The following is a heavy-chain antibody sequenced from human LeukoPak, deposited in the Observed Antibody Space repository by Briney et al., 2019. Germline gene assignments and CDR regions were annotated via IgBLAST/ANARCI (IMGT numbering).Heavy chain of an antibody. D-gene: IGHD4-17*01. CDR2: ISASGGST. CDR3: AKDGYGDYGRRGAFDI. J-gene: IGHJ3*02. Sequence: PGGSLRLSCAASGFTFSSYWMHWVRQAPGKGLEWVSVISASGGSTYYADSVKGRFTISRDNSKNTLYLQMNSLRAEDTAAYYCAKDGYGDYGRRGAFDIWGQGTVVTVSS. V-gene: IGHV3-23*01. CDR1: GFTFSSYW.